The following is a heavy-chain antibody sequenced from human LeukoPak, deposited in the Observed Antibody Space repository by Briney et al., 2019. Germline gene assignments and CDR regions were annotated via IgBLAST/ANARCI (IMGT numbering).Heavy chain of an antibody. CDR3: ARVSGSYMYYFDY. J-gene: IGHJ4*02. CDR1: GGSISSSSYY. V-gene: IGHV4-39*07. D-gene: IGHD1-26*01. Sequence: SETLSLTCTVSGGSISSSSYYWGWIRQPPGKGLEWIGSIYYSGSTNYNPSLKSRVTISVDTSKNQFSLKLSSVTAADTAVYYCARVSGSYMYYFDYWGQGTLVTVSS. CDR2: IYYSGST.